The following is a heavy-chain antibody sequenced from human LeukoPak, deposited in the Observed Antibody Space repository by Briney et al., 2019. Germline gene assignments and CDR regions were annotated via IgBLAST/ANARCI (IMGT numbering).Heavy chain of an antibody. J-gene: IGHJ6*02. CDR2: IYYSGSS. CDR1: GGSISSYY. Sequence: SETLSLTCTVSGGSISSYYGSWVRQPPGKGLEWIGDIYYSGSSNYNPSLKRRVTISVDTSRNHFSLTLSSVTAADTAVYYCARARSRCGGDCFYYYGMDVWGQGTTVTVSS. CDR3: ARARSRCGGDCFYYYGMDV. D-gene: IGHD2-21*02. V-gene: IGHV4-59*01.